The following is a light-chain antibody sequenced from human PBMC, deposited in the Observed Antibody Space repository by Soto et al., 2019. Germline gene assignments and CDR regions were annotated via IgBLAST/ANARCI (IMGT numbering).Light chain of an antibody. V-gene: IGLV2-14*01. CDR3: SSYTSFSTLFV. J-gene: IGLJ1*01. CDR2: EVT. Sequence: QSALTQPASVSGSPGQSITISCTGTSSDVGGYNYVSWYQQHPGKAPKLLIYEVTNRPSGVSSRFSGSKSGNTASLTISGLQAEDEADYYCSSYTSFSTLFVSGTGTKLTVL. CDR1: SSDVGGYNY.